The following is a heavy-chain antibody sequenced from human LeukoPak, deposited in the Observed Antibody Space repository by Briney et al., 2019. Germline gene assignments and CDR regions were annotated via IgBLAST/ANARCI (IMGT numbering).Heavy chain of an antibody. J-gene: IGHJ5*02. Sequence: PGGSLRLSCSASGFTFSSYAMHWVRQAPGKGLEYVSAISSNGGSTYYADSVKGRFTIPRDNSKNTLYLQMSSLRAEDTAVYYCVKGRYCSSTSCYVENWFDPWGQGTLVTVSS. CDR3: VKGRYCSSTSCYVENWFDP. D-gene: IGHD2-2*01. V-gene: IGHV3-64D*06. CDR1: GFTFSSYA. CDR2: ISSNGGST.